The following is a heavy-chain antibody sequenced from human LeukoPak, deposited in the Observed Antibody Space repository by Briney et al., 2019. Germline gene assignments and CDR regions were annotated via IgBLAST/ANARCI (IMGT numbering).Heavy chain of an antibody. D-gene: IGHD6-6*01. Sequence: PGGSLRLSCAASGFTFSSYAMHWVRQAPGKGLEWVAVISYDGSNKYYADSVKGRFTISRDNSKNTLYLQMNSLRAEDTAVYYCARDSSIADPWGQGTLVTVSS. CDR1: GFTFSSYA. V-gene: IGHV3-30-3*01. CDR2: ISYDGSNK. J-gene: IGHJ5*02. CDR3: ARDSSIADP.